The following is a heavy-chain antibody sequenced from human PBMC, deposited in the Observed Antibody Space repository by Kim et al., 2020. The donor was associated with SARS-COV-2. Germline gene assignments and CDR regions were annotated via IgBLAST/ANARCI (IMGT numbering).Heavy chain of an antibody. CDR2: INTNTGNP. D-gene: IGHD6-13*01. J-gene: IGHJ6*02. Sequence: ASVKVSCKASGYIFNRYAMNWVRQAPGQGLEWMGWINTNTGNPTYAQGFTGRFVLSLDTSVSTAYLQISSLKAEDTAVYYCASLWYVSSWFQSLDYNGMDVWGQGTTVTVSS. CDR3: ASLWYVSSWFQSLDYNGMDV. V-gene: IGHV7-4-1*02. CDR1: GYIFNRYA.